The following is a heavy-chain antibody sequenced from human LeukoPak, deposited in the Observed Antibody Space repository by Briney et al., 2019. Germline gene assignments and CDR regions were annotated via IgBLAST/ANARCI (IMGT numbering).Heavy chain of an antibody. V-gene: IGHV3-48*01. CDR2: ISSSSSTI. J-gene: IGHJ3*02. CDR1: GFTFSSYS. Sequence: PGGSLGLSCAASGFTFSSYSMNWVRQAPGKGLEWVSYISSSSSTIYYADSVKGRFTISRDNAKNSLYLQMNSLRAEDTAVYYCARGGRMVRGVIMDDAFDIWGQGTMVTVSS. CDR3: ARGGRMVRGVIMDDAFDI. D-gene: IGHD3-10*01.